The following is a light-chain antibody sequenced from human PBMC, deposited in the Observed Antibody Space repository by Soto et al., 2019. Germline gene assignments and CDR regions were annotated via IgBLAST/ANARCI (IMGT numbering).Light chain of an antibody. Sequence: EIVMTQSPATLSVSPGERATLSCRASQSVSSNLAWYQQKPGQAPRLLIYGASTRATGIPARFSGSGSGTEFTLTISSLQSEDFAVYYCQQYNNWPRGTFGQGTKLEFK. J-gene: IGKJ2*01. CDR2: GAS. CDR3: QQYNNWPRGT. V-gene: IGKV3-15*01. CDR1: QSVSSN.